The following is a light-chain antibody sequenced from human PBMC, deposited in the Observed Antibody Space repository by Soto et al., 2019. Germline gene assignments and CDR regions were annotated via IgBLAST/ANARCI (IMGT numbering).Light chain of an antibody. CDR1: QSVSRY. CDR3: QQRSNWPVT. J-gene: IGKJ1*01. Sequence: EIVLTQSPGTLSLSPGERATLSRRASQSVSRYLAWYQQKPGQAPRLLIYDASTRATGISARFSGSGSGTDFTLTISSLEPEDFAMYYCQQRSNWPVTFGQGTKVEVK. CDR2: DAS. V-gene: IGKV3-11*01.